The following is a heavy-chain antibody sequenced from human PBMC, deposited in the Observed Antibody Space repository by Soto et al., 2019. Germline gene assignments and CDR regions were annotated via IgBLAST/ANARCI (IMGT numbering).Heavy chain of an antibody. J-gene: IGHJ4*02. Sequence: GGSLRLSCAAPGFTFDDYAVHWVRQAPGKGLEWVSGISWNSGSIGYADSVKGRFTISRDNAKNSLYLQMNSLRAEDTALYYCAKALSPSAKGDPFDYWGQGTLVTVPQ. CDR3: AKALSPSAKGDPFDY. CDR1: GFTFDDYA. V-gene: IGHV3-9*01. CDR2: ISWNSGSI. D-gene: IGHD2-2*01.